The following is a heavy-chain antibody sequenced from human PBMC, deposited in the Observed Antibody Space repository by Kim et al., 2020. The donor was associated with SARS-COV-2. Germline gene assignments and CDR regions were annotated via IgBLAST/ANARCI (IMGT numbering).Heavy chain of an antibody. J-gene: IGHJ3*01. V-gene: IGHV3-21*01. CDR2: ISSSGTYI. CDR3: ARHREMASITDAFDF. Sequence: GGSLRLSCVASGFTFSSYGINWVRQAPGKGLEWVSCISSSGTYIYYADSVKGRFTISRDNAKNSLYLQMNNLGAEDTAVYFCARHREMASITDAFDFWGQGTMVTVSS. CDR1: GFTFSSYG. D-gene: IGHD5-12*01.